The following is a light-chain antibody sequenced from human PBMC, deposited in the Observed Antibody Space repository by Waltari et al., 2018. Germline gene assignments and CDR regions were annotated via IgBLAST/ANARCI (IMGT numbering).Light chain of an antibody. CDR2: GAS. J-gene: IGKJ2*01. CDR3: QQYGSSILYT. CDR1: QSLTKRY. V-gene: IGKV3-20*01. Sequence: VLTQSPGTLSLSPGERATLSCRSSQSLTKRYLAWYQQKPGQAPRLLSYGASSRAAGTPDRFSGSGSGTDYTLTISRLEPDDCAVYYCQQYGSSILYTFGQGTKLEIK.